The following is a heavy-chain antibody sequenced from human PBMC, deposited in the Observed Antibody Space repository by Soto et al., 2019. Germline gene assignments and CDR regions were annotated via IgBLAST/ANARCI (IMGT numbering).Heavy chain of an antibody. V-gene: IGHV4-59*01. CDR1: GGSISDYY. J-gene: IGHJ6*03. CDR3: ARFFTYYMDV. Sequence: QVQLQESGPGLVRPSETLSLTCSVSGGSISDYYWSWIRQSPGKGLECIGYLYATRSTNYNPSLKSRVTTSVDTATNQFPLKLNSVTAADTAVYYCARFFTYYMDVWGKGTGVTVSS. CDR2: LYATRST. D-gene: IGHD3-3*01.